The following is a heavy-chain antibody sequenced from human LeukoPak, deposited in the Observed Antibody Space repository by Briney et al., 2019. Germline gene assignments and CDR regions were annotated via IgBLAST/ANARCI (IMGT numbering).Heavy chain of an antibody. Sequence: GESLEISCKGSGYSFTSYWISWVRQMPGKGLEWMGRIDPSDSYTNYSPSFQGHVTISADKSISTAYLQWSSLKASDTAMYYCARQGRYCSGGSCYSDAFDIWGQGTMVTVSS. CDR1: GYSFTSYW. J-gene: IGHJ3*02. D-gene: IGHD2-15*01. CDR2: IDPSDSYT. CDR3: ARQGRYCSGGSCYSDAFDI. V-gene: IGHV5-10-1*01.